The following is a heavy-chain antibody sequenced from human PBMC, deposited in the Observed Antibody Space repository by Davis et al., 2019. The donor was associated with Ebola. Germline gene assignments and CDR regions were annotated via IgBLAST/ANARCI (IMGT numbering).Heavy chain of an antibody. CDR3: ARMVQGGIDY. V-gene: IGHV4-34*01. J-gene: IGHJ4*02. Sequence: MPSETLSLTCAVYGGSFSGYYWSWIRQPPGKGLEWIGEINHSGSTNYNPSLKSRVTISVDTSKNQFSLKVRSVTAADTAVYYCARMVQGGIDYWGQGALVTVSS. CDR2: INHSGST. D-gene: IGHD3-10*01. CDR1: GGSFSGYY.